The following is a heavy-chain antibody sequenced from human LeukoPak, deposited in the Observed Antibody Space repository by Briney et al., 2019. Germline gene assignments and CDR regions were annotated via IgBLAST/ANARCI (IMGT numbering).Heavy chain of an antibody. Sequence: AGGSQRLACAVSGFTFSSYDRNWGRQARGKGLEWGSYICGSGSTIYYADSVKGRLTISRDNAKNSLYLQMSSLRAEDTAVYYCARVASGSYYVLDYWGRGTLVTVSS. CDR2: ICGSGSTI. CDR1: GFTFSSYD. D-gene: IGHD1-26*01. CDR3: ARVASGSYYVLDY. J-gene: IGHJ4*02. V-gene: IGHV3-48*03.